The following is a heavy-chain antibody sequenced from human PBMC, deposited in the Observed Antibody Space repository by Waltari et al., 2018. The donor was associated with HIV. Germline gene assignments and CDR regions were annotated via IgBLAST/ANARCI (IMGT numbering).Heavy chain of an antibody. D-gene: IGHD6-6*01. J-gene: IGHJ5*02. CDR3: ARDSRGSTWSLNWFDP. V-gene: IGHV3-21*02. CDR1: GFIFNSYS. Sequence: EVQLVESGGGPVKPGESLRLSCVTSGFIFNSYSMNWIRQAPGKGPEWVSSISSIGNFKHDADSVKGRFTISRDNAENSLYLQMNGLRAEDTAIYYCARDSRGSTWSLNWFDPWGQGTLVTVSS. CDR2: ISSIGNFK.